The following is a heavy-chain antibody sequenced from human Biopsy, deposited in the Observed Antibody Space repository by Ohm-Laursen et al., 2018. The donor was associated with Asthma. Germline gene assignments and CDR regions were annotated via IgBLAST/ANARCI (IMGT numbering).Heavy chain of an antibody. CDR3: ARAASSSSYWYFDP. Sequence: SETLSLTCIVSGDAMSTSGSYWGWIRQSPGKGLEWIGSIYYSGRTYYNPSLEIRVTISTDTSKNHFSLKLTSVTAADTAVYYCARAASSSSYWYFDPWGRGDLVTVSS. D-gene: IGHD6-6*01. J-gene: IGHJ2*01. CDR1: GDAMSTSGSY. V-gene: IGHV4-39*02. CDR2: IYYSGRT.